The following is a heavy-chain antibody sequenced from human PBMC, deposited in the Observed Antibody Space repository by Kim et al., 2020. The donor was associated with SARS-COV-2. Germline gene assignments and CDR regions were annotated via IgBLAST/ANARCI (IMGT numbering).Heavy chain of an antibody. CDR1: GFTFGDYA. V-gene: IGHV3-49*03. Sequence: GGSLRLSCTASGFTFGDYAMSWFRQAPGKGLEWVGCIRSKAYGGTTEYAASVKDRFTISRDDSKSIAYLQMNSLKTEDTAVYYCTRELRITMVRGVLKQNLDYWGQGTLVTVSS. D-gene: IGHD3-10*01. CDR3: TRELRITMVRGVLKQNLDY. CDR2: IRSKAYGGTT. J-gene: IGHJ4*02.